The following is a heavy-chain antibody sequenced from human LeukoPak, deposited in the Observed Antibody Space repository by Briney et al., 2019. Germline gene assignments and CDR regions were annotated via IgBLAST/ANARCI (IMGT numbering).Heavy chain of an antibody. Sequence: GASVKVSCKVSGYTFTDYYMHWVQQAPGKGLEWMGLVDPEDGETIYAEKFQGRVTITADTSTDTAYMELSSLRSEDTAVYYCATDENGVYHDSSGYLNYWGQGTLVTVSS. CDR1: GYTFTDYY. CDR3: ATDENGVYHDSSGYLNY. CDR2: VDPEDGET. D-gene: IGHD3-22*01. J-gene: IGHJ4*02. V-gene: IGHV1-69-2*01.